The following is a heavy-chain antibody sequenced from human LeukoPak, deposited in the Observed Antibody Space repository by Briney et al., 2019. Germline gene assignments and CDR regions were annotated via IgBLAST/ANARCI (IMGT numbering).Heavy chain of an antibody. Sequence: GGSLRLSCAASGFSLINSDMHWVRQAPGKGLEWVAFISYDGSGKRYPDSLKGRFTISRDNSKNTLYLQMNSLRGEDAAVYYCARNRVGFHYADAFDMWGQGTMVTVSS. D-gene: IGHD5-24*01. CDR1: GFSLINSD. CDR3: ARNRVGFHYADAFDM. V-gene: IGHV3-30*02. CDR2: ISYDGSGK. J-gene: IGHJ3*02.